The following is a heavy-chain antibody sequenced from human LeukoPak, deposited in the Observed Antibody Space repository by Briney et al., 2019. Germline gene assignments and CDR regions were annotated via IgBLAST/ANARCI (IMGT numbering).Heavy chain of an antibody. CDR2: IYNSGST. CDR3: ARSYSGTNHPFDF. D-gene: IGHD5-12*01. CDR1: GGSISIYY. V-gene: IGHV4-59*01. J-gene: IGHJ4*02. Sequence: SETLSLTCTVSGGSISIYYWNWIRQPPGKGLEGIGYIYNSGSTIYNPSLKSRVTMSVDTSKNQFSLKLRSVTAADTAVYYCARSYSGTNHPFDFWGQGTLVTVSS.